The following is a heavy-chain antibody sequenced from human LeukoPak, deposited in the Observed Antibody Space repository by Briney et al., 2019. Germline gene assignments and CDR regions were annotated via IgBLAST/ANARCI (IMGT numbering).Heavy chain of an antibody. CDR1: GGSISSYY. D-gene: IGHD3-9*01. J-gene: IGHJ6*03. V-gene: IGHV4-59*01. Sequence: SGTLSLTCTVSGGSISSYYWSWIRQPPGKGLEWIGYIYYSGSTNYNPSLKSRVTISVDTSKNQFSLKLSSVTAADTAVYYCAGGYFDWSAYYYYMDVWGKGTTVTVSS. CDR2: IYYSGST. CDR3: AGGYFDWSAYYYYMDV.